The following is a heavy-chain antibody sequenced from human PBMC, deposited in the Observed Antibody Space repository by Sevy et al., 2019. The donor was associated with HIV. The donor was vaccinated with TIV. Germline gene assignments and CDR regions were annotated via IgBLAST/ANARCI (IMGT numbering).Heavy chain of an antibody. D-gene: IGHD2-21*02. J-gene: IGHJ3*02. CDR1: GGSISSSSYY. CDR2: IYYSGST. CDR3: ARQPFIVVVTAITDAFDI. V-gene: IGHV4-39*01. Sequence: SETLSLTCTVSGGSISSSSYYWGWIRQPPGKGLEWIGSIYYSGSTYYNPSLKSRVTISVDTSKNQFPLKLSSVTAADTAVYYCARQPFIVVVTAITDAFDIWGQGTMVTVSS.